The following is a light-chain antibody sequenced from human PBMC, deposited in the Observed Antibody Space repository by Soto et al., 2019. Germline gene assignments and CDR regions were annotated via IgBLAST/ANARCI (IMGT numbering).Light chain of an antibody. CDR3: QQSYSTPPFN. CDR2: EAS. Sequence: DIQMTQSPSPLSASVGDRVYITCRTSQSISSYLNWYQAKPGKAPKLLIYEASSLESGVPSRFRGSGSGTDFPLTISSLEPEDSSTFYWQQSYSTPPFNFGPGTRVDI. J-gene: IGKJ3*01. CDR1: QSISSY. V-gene: IGKV1-39*01.